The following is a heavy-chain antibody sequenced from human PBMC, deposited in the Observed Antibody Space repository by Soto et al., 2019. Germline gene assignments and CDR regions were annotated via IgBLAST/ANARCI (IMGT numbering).Heavy chain of an antibody. V-gene: IGHV1-18*04. CDR1: GYIFSDYG. D-gene: IGHD4-17*01. CDR3: AKRTSGTTWGESDY. CDR2: ISGYSGNA. Sequence: QVQVMQSGAEVKKPGDSVKVSCKDSGYIFSDYGINWVRQAPGQGLEWMGWISGYSGNANLAQKFQGRVTMTTDKSTRTAYMEFRRLRSDDTAVYYCAKRTSGTTWGESDYWGQGTLVTVSS. J-gene: IGHJ4*02.